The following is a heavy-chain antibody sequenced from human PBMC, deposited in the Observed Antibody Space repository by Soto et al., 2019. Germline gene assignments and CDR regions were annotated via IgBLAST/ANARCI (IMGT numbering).Heavy chain of an antibody. CDR3: AKDTYSSSWYF. J-gene: IGHJ4*02. CDR2: ISKSGGDT. CDR1: GFTFTKYA. D-gene: IGHD2-2*01. Sequence: EVQLLESGGDLVQPGGSLRLSCAASGFTFTKYAMTWVRQAPGKGLEWVSSISKSGGDTYYADSVKGRFTISRDNSKNTLYLQMNVLRAEDTALYFCAKDTYSSSWYFWGQGTLVTVSS. V-gene: IGHV3-23*01.